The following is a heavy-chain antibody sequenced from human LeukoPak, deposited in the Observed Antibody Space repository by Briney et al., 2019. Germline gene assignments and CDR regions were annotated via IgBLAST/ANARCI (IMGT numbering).Heavy chain of an antibody. V-gene: IGHV4-34*01. J-gene: IGHJ4*02. CDR3: ARGRIGTYYYDSSGYYSPYYFDY. CDR2: INHSGST. CDR1: GGSFSGYY. D-gene: IGHD3-22*01. Sequence: SETLSLTCAVYGGSFSGYYWSWIRQPPGKGLEWIGEINHSGSTNYNPSLKSRVTISVDTFKNQFSLKLSSVTAADTAVYYCARGRIGTYYYDSSGYYSPYYFDYWGQGTLVTVSS.